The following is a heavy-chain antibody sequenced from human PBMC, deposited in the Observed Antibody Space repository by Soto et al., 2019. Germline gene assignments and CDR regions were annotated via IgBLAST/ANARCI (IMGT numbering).Heavy chain of an antibody. CDR1: GGSISSGDYY. J-gene: IGHJ4*02. CDR3: ARQHSYCSGGSCSYFDY. Sequence: QVQLQESGPGLVKPSQTLSLTCTVSGGSISSGDYYWSWIRQPPGKGLEWIGYIYYSGSTYYNPSLKSRVTISVDTSNDQVALGLSSVTAADTAVYYCARQHSYCSGGSCSYFDYRGQGTLVTVSS. CDR2: IYYSGST. D-gene: IGHD2-15*01. V-gene: IGHV4-30-4*01.